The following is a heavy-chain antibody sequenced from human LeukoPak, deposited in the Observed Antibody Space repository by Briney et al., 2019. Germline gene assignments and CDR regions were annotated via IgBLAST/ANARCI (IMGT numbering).Heavy chain of an antibody. J-gene: IGHJ4*02. D-gene: IGHD3-22*01. CDR2: IKQDGSEK. Sequence: GGTLRLSCAASVFTFSRYYMSWVRQAPGKGLEWVANIKQDGSEKYYVDSVKGRFTISRDNAKNSLYLQMNSLRAEDTAVYYCARYLSYYYDSSGYYYSLLFDYWGQGTLVTVSS. V-gene: IGHV3-7*01. CDR1: VFTFSRYY. CDR3: ARYLSYYYDSSGYYYSLLFDY.